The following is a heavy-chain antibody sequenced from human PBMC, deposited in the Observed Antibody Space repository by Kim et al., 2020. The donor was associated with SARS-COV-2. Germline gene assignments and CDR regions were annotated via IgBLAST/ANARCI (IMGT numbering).Heavy chain of an antibody. CDR1: GYTFTSYG. Sequence: ASVKVSCKASGYTFTSYGISWVRQAPGQGLEWMGWISAYNGNTNYAQKLQGRVTMTTDTSTSTAYMELRSLRSDDTAVYYCARRRYDSSGYYIRNAFDIWGQGTMVTVSS. CDR2: ISAYNGNT. J-gene: IGHJ3*02. CDR3: ARRRYDSSGYYIRNAFDI. V-gene: IGHV1-18*01. D-gene: IGHD3-22*01.